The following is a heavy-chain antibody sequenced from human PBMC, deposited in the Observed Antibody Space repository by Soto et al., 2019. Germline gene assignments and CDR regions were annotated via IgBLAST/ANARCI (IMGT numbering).Heavy chain of an antibody. D-gene: IGHD4-17*01. V-gene: IGHV3-23*01. Sequence: VGSLRHSCTASGFPCRSYAMSWVRQATGKGLEWVSAISGSGGSTYYADSVKGRFTISRDNSKNTLYLQMNSLRAENTAVYYCAKTPYGDYVYSYFDYWGQGTLVTVSS. CDR3: AKTPYGDYVYSYFDY. J-gene: IGHJ4*02. CDR1: GFPCRSYA. CDR2: ISGSGGST.